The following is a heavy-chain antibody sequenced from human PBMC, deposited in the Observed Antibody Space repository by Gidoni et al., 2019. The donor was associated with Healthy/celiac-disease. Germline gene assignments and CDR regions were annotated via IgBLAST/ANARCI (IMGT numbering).Heavy chain of an antibody. CDR3: ATGLVAVAGPYYYYGMDV. D-gene: IGHD6-19*01. CDR1: VFIFTISC. Sequence: VQLVPSCAVVTKPGDSLTISCKVSVFIFTISCIGWVRPMPGKGLEWMGLIYPGDSDTRYSRSFQGQVTISADKSISTAYLQWSSLKASDTAMYYCATGLVAVAGPYYYYGMDVWGQGTTVTVSS. CDR2: IYPGDSDT. V-gene: IGHV5-51*01. J-gene: IGHJ6*02.